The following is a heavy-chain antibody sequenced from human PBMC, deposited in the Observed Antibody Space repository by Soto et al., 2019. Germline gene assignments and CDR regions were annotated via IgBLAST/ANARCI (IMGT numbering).Heavy chain of an antibody. V-gene: IGHV3-7*01. D-gene: IGHD3-22*01. J-gene: IGHJ4*02. CDR2: IKQDGSEK. CDR3: ARTYGYYYDSSGYWL. CDR1: GFTFSSYW. Sequence: GSLRLSCAASGFTFSSYWMSWVRQAPGKGLEWVANIKQDGSEKYYVDSVKGRFTISRDNAKNSLYLQMNSLRAEDTAVYYCARTYGYYYDSSGYWLWGQGTLVTVSS.